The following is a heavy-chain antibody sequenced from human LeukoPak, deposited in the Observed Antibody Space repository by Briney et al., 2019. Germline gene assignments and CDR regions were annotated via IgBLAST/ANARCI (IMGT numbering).Heavy chain of an antibody. CDR1: GFTFTICA. CDR3: AKAEGSYKTLIDY. J-gene: IGHJ4*02. D-gene: IGHD3-10*01. Sequence: GGSLGLSCAASGFTFTICAMNWVRQAPGKGLEWVSGISGSGSSTYYADSVKGRFTISRDSSKNTVYLQMSSLRAEDTAVYYCAKAEGSYKTLIDYWGQGTLVTVSS. CDR2: ISGSGSST. V-gene: IGHV3-23*01.